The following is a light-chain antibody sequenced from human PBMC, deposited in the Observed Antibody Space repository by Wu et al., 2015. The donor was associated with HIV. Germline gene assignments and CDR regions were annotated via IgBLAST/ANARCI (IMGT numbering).Light chain of an antibody. Sequence: VMTQSPATLSVSPGETVALACRASESVGGDVAWYQQKPGQAPRLLIYGAVTRPTGIPARFRGSGSGTDFTLTISRLEAEDFAVYYCQQYGNSPWTFGQGTKVE. CDR1: ESVGGD. J-gene: IGKJ1*01. CDR2: GAV. V-gene: IGKV3-15*01. CDR3: QQYGNSPWT.